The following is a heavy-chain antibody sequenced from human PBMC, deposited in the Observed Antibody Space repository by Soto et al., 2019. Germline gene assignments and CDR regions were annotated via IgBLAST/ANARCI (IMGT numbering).Heavy chain of an antibody. CDR2: TYYNGAT. J-gene: IGHJ4*02. D-gene: IGHD5-18*01. CDR3: ARGPGYTYGGRTFDF. CDR1: DDSFRGADYY. Sequence: KASETLSLTCTVSDDSFRGADYYRCWIRQPLGKGPEWIGHTYYNGATKYNPALKSRVTMSVDTSKNQFSLRLSSVTAAATAVYFCARGPGYTYGGRTFDFWGRVILVAVSS. V-gene: IGHV4-61*08.